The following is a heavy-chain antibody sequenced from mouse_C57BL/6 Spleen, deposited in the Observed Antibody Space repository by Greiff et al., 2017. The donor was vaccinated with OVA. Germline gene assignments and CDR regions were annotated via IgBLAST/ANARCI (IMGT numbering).Heavy chain of an antibody. CDR3: TTPLITTRAY. CDR1: GFNIKDDY. V-gene: IGHV14-4*01. CDR2: IDPENGDT. J-gene: IGHJ3*01. Sequence: VHVKQSGAELVRPGASVKLSCTASGFNIKDDYMHWVKQRPEQGLEWIGWIDPENGDTEYASKFQGKATITADTSSNTAYLQLSSLTSEDTAVYYCTTPLITTRAYWGQGTLVTVSA. D-gene: IGHD1-1*01.